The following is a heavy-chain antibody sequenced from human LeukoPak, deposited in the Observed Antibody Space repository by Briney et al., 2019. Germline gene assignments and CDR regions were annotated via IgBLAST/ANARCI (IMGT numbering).Heavy chain of an antibody. V-gene: IGHV3-23*01. J-gene: IGHJ4*02. CDR2: ISGSGGST. Sequence: GGSLRLSCAASGFSFSNYAMSWVRQAPGKGLEWVSAISGSGGSTYYADSVKGRFTISRDNSKNTLYLRMNSLRAEDTAVYYCARDLSAGYFDYWGQGTLVTVSS. D-gene: IGHD6-19*01. CDR3: ARDLSAGYFDY. CDR1: GFSFSNYA.